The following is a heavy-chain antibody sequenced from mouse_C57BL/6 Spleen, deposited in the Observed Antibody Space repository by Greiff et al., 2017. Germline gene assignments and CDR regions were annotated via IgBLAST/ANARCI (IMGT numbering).Heavy chain of an antibody. V-gene: IGHV5-9*01. J-gene: IGHJ4*01. CDR2: ISGGGGNT. CDR1: GFTFSSYT. CDR3: ARQEAWDGAMDY. Sequence: EVKLMESGGGLVKPGGSLKLSCAASGFTFSSYTMSWVRQTPEKRLEWVAIISGGGGNTYYPDSVKGRFTISRDNAKNTLYLQMSSLRSEDTALYYCARQEAWDGAMDYWGQGTSVTVSS. D-gene: IGHD4-1*01.